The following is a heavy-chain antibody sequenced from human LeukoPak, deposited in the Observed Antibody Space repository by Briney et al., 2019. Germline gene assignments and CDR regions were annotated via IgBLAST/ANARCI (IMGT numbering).Heavy chain of an antibody. CDR3: ARDVGYCSGGSCYSMAY. Sequence: PSETLSLTCIVSGGSISSYYWSWIRQPPGKGLEWIGYIYYSGSTNYNPSLRSRVTISVDTSKNHFSLKLNSVTAADTAVYYCARDVGYCSGGSCYSMAYWGQGTLVTVSS. V-gene: IGHV4-59*01. D-gene: IGHD2-15*01. CDR1: GGSISSYY. CDR2: IYYSGST. J-gene: IGHJ4*02.